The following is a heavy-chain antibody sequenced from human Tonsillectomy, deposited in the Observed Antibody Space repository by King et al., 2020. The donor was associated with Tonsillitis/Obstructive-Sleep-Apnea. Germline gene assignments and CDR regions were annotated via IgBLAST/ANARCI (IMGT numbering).Heavy chain of an antibody. Sequence: TLKESGPTLVKPTQTLTLTCTFSGFSLITRGVGVGWIRQPPGKALEWFALIYWDDDKRYSPSRKSRLTITKDTSKHQVVLTMTNMDPVDTATYYCAHRQGYGSTNALGAFDIWGQGTMVTVSS. CDR2: IYWDDDK. J-gene: IGHJ3*02. D-gene: IGHD2-8*01. V-gene: IGHV2-5*02. CDR1: GFSLITRGVG. CDR3: AHRQGYGSTNALGAFDI.